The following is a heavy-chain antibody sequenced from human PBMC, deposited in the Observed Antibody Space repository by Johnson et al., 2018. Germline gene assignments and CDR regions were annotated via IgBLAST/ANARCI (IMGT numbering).Heavy chain of an antibody. CDR1: GFTFDNYA. V-gene: IGHV3-9*01. CDR3: ANDWGDKIGVAWEPCIGLPPEIDAFGI. D-gene: IGHD1-26*01. CDR2: INWNSDII. J-gene: IGHJ3*02. Sequence: VQLVESGGDLVQPGRSLRLSCEASGFTFDNYAMHWVRQAPGKGLEWVSGINWNSDIIGYGDSVKGRFTTSRDNAQNSLYRQMNSPSVEETALYYCANDWGDKIGVAWEPCIGLPPEIDAFGIWGQGTMVTVSS.